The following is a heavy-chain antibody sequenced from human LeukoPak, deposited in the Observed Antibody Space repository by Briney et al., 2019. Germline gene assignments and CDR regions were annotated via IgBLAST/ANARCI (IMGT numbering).Heavy chain of an antibody. D-gene: IGHD3-22*01. V-gene: IGHV1-69*13. CDR1: GGTFSSYA. Sequence: SSVKVSCKASGGTFSSYAISWMRQAPGQGLEWMGGIIPIFGTANYAQKFQGRVTITADESTSTAYMELSSLRSEDTAVYYCARANRTYYYDSSGYYSPDYWGQGTLVTVSS. CDR3: ARANRTYYYDSSGYYSPDY. J-gene: IGHJ4*02. CDR2: IIPIFGTA.